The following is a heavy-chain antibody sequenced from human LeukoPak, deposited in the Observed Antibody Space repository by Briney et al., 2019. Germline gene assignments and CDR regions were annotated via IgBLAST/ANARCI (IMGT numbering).Heavy chain of an antibody. CDR1: GFTFDDYG. CDR3: ARDGGSYSDY. J-gene: IGHJ4*02. D-gene: IGHD1-26*01. Sequence: GGSLRLSCVATGFTFDDYGMSWVRQAPGKGLEWVSGINWNGGSTGYADSVKGRFTISRDNAKNSLYLQMNSLRAEDTASYYCARDGGSYSDYWGQGTLVTVSS. V-gene: IGHV3-20*04. CDR2: INWNGGST.